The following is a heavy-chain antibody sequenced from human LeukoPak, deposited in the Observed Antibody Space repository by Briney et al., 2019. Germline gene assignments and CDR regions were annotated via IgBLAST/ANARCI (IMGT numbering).Heavy chain of an antibody. J-gene: IGHJ4*02. CDR2: INHSGST. CDR3: ARVGRTGTMIVVVNYYFDY. D-gene: IGHD3-22*01. Sequence: SETLSLTCAVYGGSFSGYYWSWIRQPPGKGLEWIGEINHSGSTNYNPSLKSRVTISVDTSKNRFSLKLSSVTAADTAVYYCARVGRTGTMIVVVNYYFDYWGQGTLVTVSS. CDR1: GGSFSGYY. V-gene: IGHV4-34*01.